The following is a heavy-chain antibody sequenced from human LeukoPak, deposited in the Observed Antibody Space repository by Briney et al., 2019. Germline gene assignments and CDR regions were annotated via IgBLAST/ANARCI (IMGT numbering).Heavy chain of an antibody. J-gene: IGHJ6*02. D-gene: IGHD5-18*01. CDR1: GFTFSSYA. CDR3: ARGSLYYRGYSYGLYYYYYGMDV. V-gene: IGHV3-23*01. CDR2: ISGSGGST. Sequence: SGGSLRLSCAASGFTFSSYAMSWVRQAPGKGLEWVSAISGSGGSTYYADSVKGRFTISRDNSKNTLYLQMNSLRAEDTAVYYCARGSLYYRGYSYGLYYYYYGMDVWGQGTTVTVSS.